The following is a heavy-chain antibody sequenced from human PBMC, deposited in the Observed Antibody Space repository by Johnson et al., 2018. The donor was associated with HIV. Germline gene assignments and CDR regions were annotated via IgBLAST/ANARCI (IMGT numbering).Heavy chain of an antibody. CDR2: FYRTGGSS. J-gene: IGHJ3*02. V-gene: IGHV3-20*04. D-gene: IGHD6-19*01. CDR1: GFTVDDYD. CDR3: VRGGAVAPSSGFDI. Sequence: VQLVESGGGVVRPGGSLRLSCEASGFTVDDYDMSWVRQVPGKGLEWVSGFYRTGGSSGYAASVTGRFTISRDNATNSLFLQMNIVRDEDTAVYYCVRGGAVAPSSGFDIWGQGTKVTVSS.